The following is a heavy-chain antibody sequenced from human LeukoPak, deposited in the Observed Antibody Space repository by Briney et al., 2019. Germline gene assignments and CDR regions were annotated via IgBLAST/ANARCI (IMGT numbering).Heavy chain of an antibody. CDR2: INSYGSTT. J-gene: IGHJ4*02. CDR1: GFTFSISW. D-gene: IGHD3-22*01. V-gene: IGHV3-74*01. Sequence: PGGSLRLSCVASGFTFSISWMHWVRQAPGKGLVWVSRINSYGSTTNYADSVKGRFTISRDNAKNSLYLQMNSLRAEDTAVYYCARGGHYYDSIGFDYWGQGTLVTVSS. CDR3: ARGGHYYDSIGFDY.